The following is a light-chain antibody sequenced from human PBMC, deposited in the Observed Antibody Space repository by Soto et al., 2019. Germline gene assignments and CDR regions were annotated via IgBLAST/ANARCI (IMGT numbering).Light chain of an antibody. J-gene: IGKJ1*01. CDR1: QSVSSY. CDR2: DAS. V-gene: IGKV3-11*01. Sequence: EIVLTQSSSTLSLSPGERATLSCRARQSVSSYLAWYQQKPGQAPRLLIYDASNRATGIPARFSGSGSGTDFTLTISSLEPEDFAVYYCQQRSNWPWTFGQVTK. CDR3: QQRSNWPWT.